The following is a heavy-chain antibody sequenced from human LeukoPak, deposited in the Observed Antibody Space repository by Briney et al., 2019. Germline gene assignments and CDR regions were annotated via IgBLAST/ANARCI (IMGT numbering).Heavy chain of an antibody. CDR2: IKQDGSKK. V-gene: IGHV3-7*01. CDR3: ARVTRDSSGYYYWGFDY. CDR1: GFTFSSYW. D-gene: IGHD3-22*01. Sequence: GGSLRLSCAASGFTFSSYWMSWVRQAPGKGLEWVANIKQDGSKKYYVDSVKGRFTISRDNAKNSLYLQMNSLRAEDTAVYYCARVTRDSSGYYYWGFDYWGQGTLVTVSS. J-gene: IGHJ4*02.